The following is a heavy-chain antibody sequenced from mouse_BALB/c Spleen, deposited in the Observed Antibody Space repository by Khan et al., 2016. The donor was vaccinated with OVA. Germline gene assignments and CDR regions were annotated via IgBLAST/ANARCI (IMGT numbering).Heavy chain of an antibody. CDR2: INPSSGYT. V-gene: IGHV1-4*01. Sequence: QIQLVQSGAELARPGASVKMSCKASGYTFTSYTMHWVKQRPGQGLEWIGYINPSSGYTKYNQKFKDKATLTADKSYSAAYMQLRSLTSEDSAVYYCARTHERWGQGTTLTVSS. CDR3: ARTHER. J-gene: IGHJ2*01. CDR1: GYTFTSYT.